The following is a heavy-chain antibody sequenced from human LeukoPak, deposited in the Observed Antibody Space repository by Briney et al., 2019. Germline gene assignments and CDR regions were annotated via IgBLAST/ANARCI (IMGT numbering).Heavy chain of an antibody. J-gene: IGHJ4*02. Sequence: GGSLRLSCAASGITFTSSSMTWVRQAPGKGLEWVSSISSSSSYIYFADSLKGRFTISRDNAKNSLYLQMNSLRAEDTAVYYCARDRGPYSSSLYFDYWGQGTLVTVSS. V-gene: IGHV3-21*01. CDR3: ARDRGPYSSSLYFDY. CDR1: GITFTSSS. CDR2: ISSSSSYI. D-gene: IGHD6-6*01.